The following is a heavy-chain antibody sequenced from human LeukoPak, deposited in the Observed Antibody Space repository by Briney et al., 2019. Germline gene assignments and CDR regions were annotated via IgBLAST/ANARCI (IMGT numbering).Heavy chain of an antibody. CDR2: ISSNSNYI. Sequence: PGGSLRLSCAASGFTLRSYSMNWVREAPGKGLEWVSSISSNSNYIYYADSVKGRFTIPRDNAQNSLYLQMNSLRAEDTAVYYCVRDPSGSYQYYFDYWGQGTLVTVSS. D-gene: IGHD1-26*01. V-gene: IGHV3-21*01. CDR1: GFTLRSYS. CDR3: VRDPSGSYQYYFDY. J-gene: IGHJ4*02.